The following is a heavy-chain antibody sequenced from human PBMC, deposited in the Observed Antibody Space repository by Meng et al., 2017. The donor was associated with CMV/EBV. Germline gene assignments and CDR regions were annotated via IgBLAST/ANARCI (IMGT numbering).Heavy chain of an antibody. CDR1: VGSFSGYY. D-gene: IGHD3-10*02. J-gene: IGHJ5*02. V-gene: IGHV4-34*01. CDR3: ARGITTLGWFDP. CDR2: INHSGST. Sequence: SETLSLTCAVYVGSFSGYYWSWIRQPPGKGLEWIGEINHSGSTNYNPSLKSRVTISVDTSKNQFSLKLSSVTAADTAVYYCARGITTLGWFDPWGQGTLVTVSS.